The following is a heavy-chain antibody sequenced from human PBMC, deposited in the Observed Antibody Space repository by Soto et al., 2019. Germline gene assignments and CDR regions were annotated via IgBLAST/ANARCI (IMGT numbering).Heavy chain of an antibody. CDR3: ASDRVGSFGFFDY. J-gene: IGHJ4*02. CDR2: IVVGTDIS. D-gene: IGHD3-10*01. CDR1: GFNFLSST. V-gene: IGHV1-58*01. Sequence: QVRLVQSGPEVKKPGTSVKVSCQTSGFNFLSSTVQWVRQARGQRLEWVGWIVVGTDISYYGQDFQGRVSITRDTSTGIAYMELTSLTSEDTAVYFCASDRVGSFGFFDYWGRGTVVSVSS.